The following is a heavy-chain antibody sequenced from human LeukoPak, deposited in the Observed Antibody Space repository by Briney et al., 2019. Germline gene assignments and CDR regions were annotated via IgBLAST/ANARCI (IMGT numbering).Heavy chain of an antibody. D-gene: IGHD6-19*01. CDR1: GGTFSSYA. CDR3: ARKGRNSSGWSPFDY. Sequence: SVKVSCKASGGTFSSYAISWVRQAPGQGLEWMGRIIPILGIANYAQKFQGRVTITADKSTSTAYMELSSLRSEDTAVYYCARKGRNSSGWSPFDYWGQGSLVTVSS. V-gene: IGHV1-69*04. CDR2: IIPILGIA. J-gene: IGHJ4*02.